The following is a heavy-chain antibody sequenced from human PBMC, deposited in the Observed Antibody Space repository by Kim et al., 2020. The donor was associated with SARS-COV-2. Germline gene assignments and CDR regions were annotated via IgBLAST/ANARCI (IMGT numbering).Heavy chain of an antibody. D-gene: IGHD3-10*01. CDR2: IKQDGSEK. Sequence: GGSLRLSCAASGFTFSSYWMSWVRQAPGKGLEWVANIKQDGSEKYYVDSVKGRFTISRDNAKNSLYLQMNSLRAEDTAVYYCARVSELLWFGELSHSDYWGQGTLVTVSS. CDR1: GFTFSSYW. V-gene: IGHV3-7*03. J-gene: IGHJ4*02. CDR3: ARVSELLWFGELSHSDY.